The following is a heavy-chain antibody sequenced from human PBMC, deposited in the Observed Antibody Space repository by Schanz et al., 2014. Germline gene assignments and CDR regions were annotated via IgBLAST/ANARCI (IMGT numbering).Heavy chain of an antibody. D-gene: IGHD5-12*01. CDR2: INPNSGET. CDR1: GYSFTEYF. J-gene: IGHJ4*02. CDR3: ARARYTGYDCSGY. Sequence: QVQLVQSGPAVKKPGASMKVSCLASGYSFTEYFLHWVRQAPGQGLEWMGWINPNSGETNYEQKFKGSVTMTRDTSISTAFMELGGLTSDDTATYFCARARYTGYDCSGYWGQGTLLIVSS. V-gene: IGHV1-2*02.